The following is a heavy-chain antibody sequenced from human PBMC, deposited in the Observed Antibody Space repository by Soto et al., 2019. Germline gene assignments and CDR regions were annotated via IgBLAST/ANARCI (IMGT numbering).Heavy chain of an antibody. CDR1: GFTFSSYG. J-gene: IGHJ4*02. D-gene: IGHD3-22*01. CDR3: ARVSSSGYQIRDFDY. CDR2: IWYDGSNK. Sequence: GGSLRLSCAASGFTFSSYGMHWVRQAPGKGLEWVAVIWYDGSNKYYADSVKGRFTISRDNSKNTLYLQMNSLRAEDTAVYYCARVSSSGYQIRDFDYWGQGTLVTVSS. V-gene: IGHV3-33*01.